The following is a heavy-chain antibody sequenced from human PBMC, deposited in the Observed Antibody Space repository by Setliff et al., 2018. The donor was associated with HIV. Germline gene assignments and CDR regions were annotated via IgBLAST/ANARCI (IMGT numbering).Heavy chain of an antibody. D-gene: IGHD5-18*01. CDR3: ARAPIGYGHYFAY. J-gene: IGHJ4*02. CDR2: IYNNGNT. V-gene: IGHV3-66*02. Sequence: GGSLRLSCEAFGFTVSGSYINWVRQAPGKGLEWVAVIYNNGNTYYADSVKGRFTISRDASKDTLYLQMNSLRAEDTAVYYCARAPIGYGHYFAYWGQGTLVTVSS. CDR1: GFTVSGSY.